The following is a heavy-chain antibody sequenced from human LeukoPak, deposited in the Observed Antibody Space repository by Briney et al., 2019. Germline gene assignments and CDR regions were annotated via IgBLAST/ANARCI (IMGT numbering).Heavy chain of an antibody. J-gene: IGHJ5*02. Sequence: GGSLRLSCAASGFTVSSNYMSWVRQAPGKGLEWVSVIYSGGSTYYADSVKGRFTISRDNSKNTLYLQMNSLRAEDTAVYYCARDAPPGGSSWYDWFDPWGQGTLVTVSS. D-gene: IGHD6-13*01. V-gene: IGHV3-53*01. CDR3: ARDAPPGGSSWYDWFDP. CDR1: GFTVSSNY. CDR2: IYSGGST.